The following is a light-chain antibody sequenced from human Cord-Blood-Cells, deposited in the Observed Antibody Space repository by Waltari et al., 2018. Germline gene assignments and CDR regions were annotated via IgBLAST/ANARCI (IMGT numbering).Light chain of an antibody. V-gene: IGKV1-5*03. Sequence: DIQMTQSPHTLSASVGDRVTITCRASQSISSWLAWYQQKPGKAPKLLIYKASSLESGVPSRFSGSGSGTEFTLTISSLQPDDFATYYCQQYNSYSPWTFGQGTKVEIK. CDR1: QSISSW. CDR2: KAS. CDR3: QQYNSYSPWT. J-gene: IGKJ1*01.